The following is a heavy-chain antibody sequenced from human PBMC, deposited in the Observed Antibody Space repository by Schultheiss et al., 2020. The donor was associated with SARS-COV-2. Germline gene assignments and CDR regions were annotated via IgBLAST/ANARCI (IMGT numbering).Heavy chain of an antibody. CDR2: VSQAGST. V-gene: IGHV4-38-2*01. CDR1: GYSISSGYY. J-gene: IGHJ3*02. D-gene: IGHD3-10*01. Sequence: SETLSLTCAVSGYSISSGYYWGWIRQTPGKGLEWIGEVSQAGSTKYNPSLKSRVTISIDTSKNEFSLKLKSVTAADTAVFFCVRGVGTGTYSDSFDIWGQGTRVTVSS. CDR3: VRGVGTGTYSDSFDI.